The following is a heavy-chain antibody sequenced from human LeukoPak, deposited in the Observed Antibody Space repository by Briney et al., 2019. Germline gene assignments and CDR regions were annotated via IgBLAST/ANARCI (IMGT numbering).Heavy chain of an antibody. D-gene: IGHD3-10*01. Sequence: ASVKVSCKASGYTFTSYYMHWVRQAPGQGLEWMGIINPSGGSTSYAQKFQGRVTMTRDTSTSTVYMELSSPRSEDTAVYYCARGYYGSGSPYYFDYWGQGTLVTVSS. CDR2: INPSGGST. V-gene: IGHV1-46*01. J-gene: IGHJ4*02. CDR3: ARGYYGSGSPYYFDY. CDR1: GYTFTSYY.